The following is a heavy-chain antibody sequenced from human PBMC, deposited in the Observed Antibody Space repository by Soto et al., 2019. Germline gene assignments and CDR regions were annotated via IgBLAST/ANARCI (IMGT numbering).Heavy chain of an antibody. J-gene: IGHJ4*02. D-gene: IGHD6-19*01. Sequence: SETLSLTCTVSGGSISSSSYYWGWIRQPPGKELERIGSIYYSGSTYYNPSLKSRVTISVDTSKNQFSLKLSSVTAADTAVYYCARRFWVSSGCYEDYFDYWGQGTLVTVSS. V-gene: IGHV4-39*01. CDR2: IYYSGST. CDR3: ARRFWVSSGCYEDYFDY. CDR1: GGSISSSSYY.